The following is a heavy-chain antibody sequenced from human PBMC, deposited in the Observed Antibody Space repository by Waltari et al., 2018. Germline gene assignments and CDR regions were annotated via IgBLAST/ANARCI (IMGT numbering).Heavy chain of an antibody. J-gene: IGHJ5*02. CDR2: IYHSGST. Sequence: QVQLQESGPGLVKPSETLSLTCAVSGYSISSGSYWGWSRQPPGKGLEWIGSIYHSGSTYYNPSLKSRVTISVDTSKNQFSLKLSSVPAADTAVYYCARLLRRDWFDPWGQGTLVTVSS. D-gene: IGHD3-16*01. CDR3: ARLLRRDWFDP. CDR1: GYSISSGSY. V-gene: IGHV4-38-2*01.